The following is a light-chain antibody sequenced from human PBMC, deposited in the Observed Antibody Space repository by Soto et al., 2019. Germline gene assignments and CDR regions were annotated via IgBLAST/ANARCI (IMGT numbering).Light chain of an antibody. CDR3: CSYAGTSTYYV. Sequence: SVLTKAASLSGSPGQSITISCTGTSSDVGSYNLVSWYQQHPGKAPKLMISEVTKRPSGVSNRFSGSKSGNTASLTISGLQAEDETDYYCCSYAGTSTYYVFGTGTKVTVL. CDR2: EVT. J-gene: IGLJ1*01. V-gene: IGLV2-23*02. CDR1: SSDVGSYNL.